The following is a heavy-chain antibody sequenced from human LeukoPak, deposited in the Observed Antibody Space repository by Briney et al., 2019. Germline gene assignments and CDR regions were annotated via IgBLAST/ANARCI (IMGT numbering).Heavy chain of an antibody. Sequence: GGSLRLSCAASGFTFSNFPMTWVRQAPGKGLEWVSAISNDAGRTYYADSVKGRFTISRDNSTNTLYLQMNSLRAEDTAVYYCALGDTSGYYYFQHWGQGTLVTVSS. CDR3: ALGDTSGYYYFQH. CDR1: GFTFSNFP. V-gene: IGHV3-23*01. CDR2: ISNDAGRT. D-gene: IGHD3-22*01. J-gene: IGHJ1*01.